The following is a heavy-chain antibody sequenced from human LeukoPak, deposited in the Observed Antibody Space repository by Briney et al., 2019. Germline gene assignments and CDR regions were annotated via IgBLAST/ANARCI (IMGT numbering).Heavy chain of an antibody. CDR3: ARGGSCYHY. J-gene: IGHJ4*02. D-gene: IGHD1-26*01. V-gene: IGHV3-7*01. Sequence: GSLRLSCAASGFTFSSDAMSWVRQAPGKGLEWVANIKQDGSGKYYVDSVRGRFTISRDNAKNSLYVQMNSLRAEDTAVYYCARGGSCYHYWGQGALVTVSS. CDR2: IKQDGSGK. CDR1: GFTFSSDA.